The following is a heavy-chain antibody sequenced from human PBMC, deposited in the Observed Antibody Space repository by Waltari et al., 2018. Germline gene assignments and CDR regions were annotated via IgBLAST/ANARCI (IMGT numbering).Heavy chain of an antibody. CDR2: IRYDGSNK. D-gene: IGHD1-26*01. CDR3: AKDGRRYYFDY. V-gene: IGHV3-30*02. J-gene: IGHJ4*02. CDR1: GFTFSSYG. Sequence: QVQLVESGGGVVQPGGSLRLSCAASGFTFSSYGMHWVRQAPGKGLEGVAFIRYDGSNKYYADSVKGRFTISRDNSKNTLYLQMNSLRAEDTAVYYCAKDGRRYYFDYWGQGTLVTVSS.